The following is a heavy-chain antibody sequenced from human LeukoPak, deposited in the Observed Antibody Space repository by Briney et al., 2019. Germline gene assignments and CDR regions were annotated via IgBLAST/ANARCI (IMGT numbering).Heavy chain of an antibody. CDR2: FYRGDST. J-gene: IGHJ4*02. CDR1: GFTVSSSY. D-gene: IGHD3-10*01. V-gene: IGHV3-53*01. CDR3: ARDRGFDY. Sequence: PGGSLRLSYAASGFTVSSSYMYWVRQAPGKGLEWVSFFYRGDSTYYAESVRGRFTISRDNSKNTLYLQMNSLRAEDTAVYYCARDRGFDYWGQGTLVTVSS.